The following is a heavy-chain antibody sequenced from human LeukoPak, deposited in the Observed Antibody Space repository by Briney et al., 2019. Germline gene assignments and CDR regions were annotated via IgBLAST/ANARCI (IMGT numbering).Heavy chain of an antibody. D-gene: IGHD3-3*01. Sequence: SETLSLTCTVSGGSISRYYWSWIRQPPGKGLEWIGYIYYSGSTNYNPSLKSRVTISVDTSKNQFSLKLSSVTAADTAVYYCAREITIFGVVRFDPWGQGTVVTVSS. CDR2: IYYSGST. CDR3: AREITIFGVVRFDP. CDR1: GGSISRYY. V-gene: IGHV4-59*01. J-gene: IGHJ5*02.